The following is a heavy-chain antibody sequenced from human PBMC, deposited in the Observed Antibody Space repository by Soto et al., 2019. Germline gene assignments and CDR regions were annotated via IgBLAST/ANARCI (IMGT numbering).Heavy chain of an antibody. D-gene: IGHD4-17*01. V-gene: IGHV4-59*01. CDR3: AREDYGDYESGYAFDI. Sequence: SETLSLTCTVSGGSISSYYWSWIRQPPGKGLEWIGYIYYSGSSNYNPSLKSRVTISVDTSKNQFSLKLSSVTAADTSVYYCAREDYGDYESGYAFDIWGQGTMVTVSS. J-gene: IGHJ3*02. CDR1: GGSISSYY. CDR2: IYYSGSS.